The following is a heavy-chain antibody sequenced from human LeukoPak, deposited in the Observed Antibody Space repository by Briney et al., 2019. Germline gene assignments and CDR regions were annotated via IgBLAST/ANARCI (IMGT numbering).Heavy chain of an antibody. CDR1: GGSISSSSYY. CDR3: ARSHSYYSSGWYVVPFFDY. V-gene: IGHV4-39*07. Sequence: SETLSLTCTVSGGSISSSSYYWGWIRQPPGKGLEWIGSIYYSGSTNYNPSLKSRVTISVDTSKNQFSLKLSSVTAADTAVYYCARSHSYYSSGWYVVPFFDYWGQGTLVTVSS. D-gene: IGHD6-19*01. J-gene: IGHJ4*02. CDR2: IYYSGST.